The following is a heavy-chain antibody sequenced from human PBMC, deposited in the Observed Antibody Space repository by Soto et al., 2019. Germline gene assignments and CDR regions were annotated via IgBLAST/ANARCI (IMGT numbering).Heavy chain of an antibody. V-gene: IGHV3-74*01. CDR1: GFTFSTYY. D-gene: IGHD1-26*01. J-gene: IGHJ5*02. CDR2: INSDGSRT. CDR3: ATVATGSYEWFDP. Sequence: EVQLVESGGGLGQPGGSLRLSCAASGFTFSTYYMHWVRQAPGKGLVWVSRINSDGSRTNYADSVKGRFTTFRDNAKNTLYLQLNSLTAEDTAVYYCATVATGSYEWFDPWVQGTLVTVSS.